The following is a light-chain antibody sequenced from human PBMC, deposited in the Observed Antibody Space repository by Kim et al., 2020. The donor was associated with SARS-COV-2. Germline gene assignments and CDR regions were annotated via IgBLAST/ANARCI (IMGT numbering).Light chain of an antibody. Sequence: ATLAFTGDGHNGGNQGATWLQPRQGHPPTLLSHRTIMRPSGISERFTASRSGHTASLIITGLQTEDEADHYCSAWDYILRVWLFGGGTHLTVL. CDR1: GHNGGNQG. V-gene: IGLV10-54*01. J-gene: IGLJ3*02. CDR3: SAWDYILRVWL. CDR2: RTI.